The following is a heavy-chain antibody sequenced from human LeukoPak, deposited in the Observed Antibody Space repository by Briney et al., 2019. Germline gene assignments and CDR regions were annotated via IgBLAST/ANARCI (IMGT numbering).Heavy chain of an antibody. CDR3: VRGYSGYDPPA. J-gene: IGHJ5*02. V-gene: IGHV3-30*03. D-gene: IGHD5-12*01. Sequence: PGGSLRLSCAASGFTFSSYGMHWVLQAQGKGLEWVAVISYDGSNKYYADSVKGRFTISRDNSKNTLYLQMNSLRAEDTAVYYCVRGYSGYDPPAWGQGTLVTVSS. CDR2: ISYDGSNK. CDR1: GFTFSSYG.